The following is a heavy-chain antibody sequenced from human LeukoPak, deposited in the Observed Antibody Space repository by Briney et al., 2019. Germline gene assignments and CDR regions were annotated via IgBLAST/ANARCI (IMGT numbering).Heavy chain of an antibody. J-gene: IGHJ4*02. V-gene: IGHV3-11*04. CDR3: ATLSYATNDY. CDR2: ISSSGSTI. CDR1: GFTFSNAW. Sequence: GGSLRLPCAASGFTFSNAWMSWVRQAPGKGLEWVSYISSSGSTIYYADSVKGRFTISRDNAKNSLYLQMNSLRAEDTAVYYCATLSYATNDYWGQGTLVTVSS. D-gene: IGHD2-8*01.